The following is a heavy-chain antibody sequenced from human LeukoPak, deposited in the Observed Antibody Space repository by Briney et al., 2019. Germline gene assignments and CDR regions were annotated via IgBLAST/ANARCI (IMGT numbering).Heavy chain of an antibody. V-gene: IGHV1-18*01. CDR1: GYTFTSYG. CDR2: ISAYNGNT. Sequence: EASVKVSCKASGYTFTSYGISWVRQAPGQGLEWMGWISAYNGNTNYAQKLQGRVTMTTDTSTSTAYMELRSLRSDDTAVYYCARGRPYYDFWSGYWTTYYYYGMDVWGQGTTVTVSS. D-gene: IGHD3-3*01. J-gene: IGHJ6*02. CDR3: ARGRPYYDFWSGYWTTYYYYGMDV.